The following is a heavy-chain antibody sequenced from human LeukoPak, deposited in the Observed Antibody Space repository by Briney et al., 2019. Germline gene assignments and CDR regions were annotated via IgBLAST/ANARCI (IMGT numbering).Heavy chain of an antibody. D-gene: IGHD2-2*02. J-gene: IGHJ5*02. CDR2: MNPNSGNT. CDR3: ARGGYCSSTSCYTGDWFDP. CDR1: ESPFTSYD. V-gene: IGHV1-8*03. Sequence: ASVKVSCKASESPFTSYDINWVRQATGQGLEWMGWMNPNSGNTGYAQKFQGRVTITRNTSISTAYMELSSLRSEDTAVYYCARGGYCSSTSCYTGDWFDPWGQGTLVTVSS.